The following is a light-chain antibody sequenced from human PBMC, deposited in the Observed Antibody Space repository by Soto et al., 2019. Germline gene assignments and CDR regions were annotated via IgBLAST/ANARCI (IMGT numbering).Light chain of an antibody. CDR3: QSHDKNLSGFYVV. V-gene: IGLV1-40*01. J-gene: IGLJ2*01. Sequence: QSVLTQPPSVSGAPGQRVTISCSGSSSNIGAGYEVHWYQQLPGRAPKLLIYGNRHRPSGVSDRFSGSNSGTSASLAITGLQAEDEADYYCQSHDKNLSGFYVVFGGGTKLTVL. CDR1: SSNIGAGYE. CDR2: GNR.